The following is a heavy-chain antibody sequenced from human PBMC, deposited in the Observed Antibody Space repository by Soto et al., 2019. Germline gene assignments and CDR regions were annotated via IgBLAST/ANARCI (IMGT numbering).Heavy chain of an antibody. CDR1: GFAFSNCA. CDR3: AKGATSTWYDFDH. D-gene: IGHD6-13*01. CDR2: IYGSGDNT. J-gene: IGHJ4*02. V-gene: IGHV3-23*01. Sequence: EVQLLESGGGVVQPGGSLRLSCTASGFAFSNCAMSWVRQAPGKGLEWVSGIYGSGDNTHYADSVKGRFAISRVNSKDTLYLQVSYLRAEDTAVYYCAKGATSTWYDFDHWGQGTLVIVSS.